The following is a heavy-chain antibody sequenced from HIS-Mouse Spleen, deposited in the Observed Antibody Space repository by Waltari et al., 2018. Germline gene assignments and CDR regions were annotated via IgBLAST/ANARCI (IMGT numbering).Heavy chain of an antibody. CDR3: ARGYSSGCPDY. CDR1: GGSISSSSYY. D-gene: IGHD6-19*01. J-gene: IGHJ4*02. Sequence: QLQLQESGPGLVKPSETLSLTCTVSGGSISSSSYYLGWIRQPPGKGLEWIGSIYYSGSTYYNPSLKSRVTISVDTSKNQFSLKLSSVTAADTAVYYCARGYSSGCPDYWGQGTLVTVSS. V-gene: IGHV4-39*01. CDR2: IYYSGST.